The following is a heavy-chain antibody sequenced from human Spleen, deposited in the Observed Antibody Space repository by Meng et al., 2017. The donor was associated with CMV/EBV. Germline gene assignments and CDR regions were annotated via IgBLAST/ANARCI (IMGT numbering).Heavy chain of an antibody. D-gene: IGHD1-26*01. CDR2: IIPILGIA. V-gene: IGHV1-69*10. CDR1: GGTFSSYA. Sequence: SVKVSCKASGGTFSSYAISWVRQAPGQGLEWMGGIIPILGIANYAQKFQGRVTITTDESTSTAYMELSSLTSEDTAVYYCARAGSYWRVFDYWGQGTLVTVSS. CDR3: ARAGSYWRVFDY. J-gene: IGHJ4*02.